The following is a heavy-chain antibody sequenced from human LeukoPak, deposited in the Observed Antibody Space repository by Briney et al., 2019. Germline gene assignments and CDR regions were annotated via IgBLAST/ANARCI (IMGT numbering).Heavy chain of an antibody. V-gene: IGHV3-48*04. D-gene: IGHD3-3*01. CDR1: GFTFSSYS. J-gene: IGHJ4*02. CDR3: ARDQYDTWSRRGNFDS. Sequence: GGSLRLSCAASGFTFSSYSMNWVRQAPGKGLEWVSYIRSSSNIIYYADSVKGRFTISRDNTKNSLYLQMNSLRAEDTAVFYCARDQYDTWSRRGNFDSWGQGTLVIVSS. CDR2: IRSSSNII.